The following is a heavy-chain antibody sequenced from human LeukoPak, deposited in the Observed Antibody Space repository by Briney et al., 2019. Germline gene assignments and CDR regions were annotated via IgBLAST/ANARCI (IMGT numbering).Heavy chain of an antibody. CDR1: GGTFSSYA. CDR3: ARDSKPYYDILTGYLI. V-gene: IGHV1-69*04. CDR2: IIPILGIA. Sequence: ASVKVSCKASGGTFSSYAISWVRQAPGQGPERMGRIIPILGIANYAQKFQGRVTITADKSTSTAYMELSSLRSEDTAVYYCARDSKPYYDILTGYLIWGQGTLVTVSS. J-gene: IGHJ4*02. D-gene: IGHD3-9*01.